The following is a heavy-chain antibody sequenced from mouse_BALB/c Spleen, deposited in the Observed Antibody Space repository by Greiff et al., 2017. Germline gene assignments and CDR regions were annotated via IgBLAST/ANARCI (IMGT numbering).Heavy chain of an antibody. CDR1: GYTFTSYW. V-gene: IGHV1S81*02. CDR3: ARLGFYDYS. J-gene: IGHJ4*01. D-gene: IGHD2-4*01. Sequence: VQLQQPGAELVKPGASVKLSCKASGYTFTSYWMHWVKQRPGQGLEWIGEINPSNGRTNYNEKFKSKATLTVDKSSSTAYMQLSSLTSEDSAVYYCARLGFYDYSWGQGTSVTVSA. CDR2: INPSNGRT.